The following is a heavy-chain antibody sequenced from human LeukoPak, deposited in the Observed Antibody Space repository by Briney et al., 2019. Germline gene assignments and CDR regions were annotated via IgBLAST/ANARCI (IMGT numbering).Heavy chain of an antibody. Sequence: RASVKVSCKASGYTFITYGINWVRQAPGQGLEWMGWISPYDGSKNFAQNLQGRVTMTTETIRSKDFMEMRSVRLEDTALYYCARDKAPRYTYGLGHWGQGTLVTVSS. D-gene: IGHD5-18*01. CDR2: ISPYDGSK. CDR1: GYTFITYG. CDR3: ARDKAPRYTYGLGH. J-gene: IGHJ4*02. V-gene: IGHV1-18*01.